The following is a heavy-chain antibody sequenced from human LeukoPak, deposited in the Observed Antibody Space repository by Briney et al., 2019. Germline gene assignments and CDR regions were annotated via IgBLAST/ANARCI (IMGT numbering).Heavy chain of an antibody. J-gene: IGHJ4*02. Sequence: GGSLRLSCAASQFIFSNYGMNWVRQAAGKGLEWVSYISSSSSNIYYADSVKGRFTISRDNAQNSLYLQMNILRDDDTAVYYCAREGVRGSYYGHWGQGTLVTVSS. V-gene: IGHV3-48*02. D-gene: IGHD3-10*01. CDR1: QFIFSNYG. CDR3: AREGVRGSYYGH. CDR2: ISSSSSNI.